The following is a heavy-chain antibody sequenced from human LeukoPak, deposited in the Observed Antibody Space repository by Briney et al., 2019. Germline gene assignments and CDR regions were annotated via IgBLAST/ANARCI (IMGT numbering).Heavy chain of an antibody. Sequence: GGSLRLSCGASGFAFSSYAMSWVRQAPGKGLEWVSTISGSGGATYFADSVKGRFTISRDNAKNSLYLQMNSLRDEDTAVYFCARRPYSDTSGRLSDVWGQGTTVTVSS. CDR1: GFAFSSYA. V-gene: IGHV3-23*01. D-gene: IGHD3-22*01. CDR2: ISGSGGAT. CDR3: ARRPYSDTSGRLSDV. J-gene: IGHJ6*02.